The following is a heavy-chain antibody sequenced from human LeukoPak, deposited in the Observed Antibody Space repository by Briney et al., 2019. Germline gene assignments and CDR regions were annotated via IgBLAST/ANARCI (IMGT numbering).Heavy chain of an antibody. J-gene: IGHJ4*02. D-gene: IGHD2-15*01. V-gene: IGHV1-18*01. CDR3: ASLDCSGGSCYNDY. CDR1: GYTFTSYG. CDR2: ISAYNGHT. Sequence: ASVKVSCKASGYTFTSYGISWVRQAPGQGLEWMGWISAYNGHTNYAQDLQGRVTMTTDTSTSTAYMELRSLRSDDTAVYYCASLDCSGGSCYNDYWGQGTLVTVSS.